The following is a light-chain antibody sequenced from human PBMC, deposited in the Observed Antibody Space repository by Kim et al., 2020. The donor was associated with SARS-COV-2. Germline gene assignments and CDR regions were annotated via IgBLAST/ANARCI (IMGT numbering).Light chain of an antibody. J-gene: IGKJ4*01. CDR1: QSVSSSF. CDR3: QQYGSSPLS. CDR2: AAS. Sequence: PGERPTLSCRASQSVSSSFLAWYQQKPGQAPRLLIYAASSRATGIPDRFSGSGSGTDFTLTISRLEPEDFAVYYCQQYGSSPLSFGGGTKVDIK. V-gene: IGKV3-20*01.